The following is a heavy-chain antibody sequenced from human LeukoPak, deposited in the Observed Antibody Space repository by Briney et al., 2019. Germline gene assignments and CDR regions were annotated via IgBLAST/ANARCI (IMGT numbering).Heavy chain of an antibody. V-gene: IGHV1-2*06. D-gene: IGHD4-17*01. CDR1: GYTFTSYG. J-gene: IGHJ5*02. CDR3: ARENYGVP. CDR2: IIPGSGGT. Sequence: AASVKVSCKASGYTFTSYGISWVRQAPGQGLEWMGRIIPGSGGTNYAQKFQGRVTMTRDTSINTAYMELSRLTSDDTAVYYCARENYGVPWGQGTLVTVSS.